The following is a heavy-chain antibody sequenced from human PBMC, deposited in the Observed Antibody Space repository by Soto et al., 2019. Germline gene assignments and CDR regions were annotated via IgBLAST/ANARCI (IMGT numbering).Heavy chain of an antibody. J-gene: IGHJ4*02. CDR1: GGTFNTYA. CDR3: AREVQVHTPAFVY. CDR2: ISPMFGAA. V-gene: IGHV1-69*19. D-gene: IGHD3-10*01. Sequence: QVQLVQSGAEMKKPGSSVKVSCQSSGGTFNTYAMNWVRQAPGQGPEWMGAISPMFGAANYAPKFQGRVTTTADESTGTSYMHLSSLTSEGTARYFCAREVQVHTPAFVYWGQGTLVTVSS.